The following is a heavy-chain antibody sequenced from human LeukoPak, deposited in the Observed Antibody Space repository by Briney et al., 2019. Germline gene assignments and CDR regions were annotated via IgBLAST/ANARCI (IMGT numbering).Heavy chain of an antibody. J-gene: IGHJ4*02. Sequence: PGGSLRLSCAASGFTFSSYAMHWVRQAPGKGLEWVAVISYDGSNKYYADSVKGRFTISRDNSKNTLYLQMNSLRAEDTAVYYCERESIAVAGFDYWGQGTLVTVSS. D-gene: IGHD6-19*01. CDR1: GFTFSSYA. CDR3: ERESIAVAGFDY. V-gene: IGHV3-30*04. CDR2: ISYDGSNK.